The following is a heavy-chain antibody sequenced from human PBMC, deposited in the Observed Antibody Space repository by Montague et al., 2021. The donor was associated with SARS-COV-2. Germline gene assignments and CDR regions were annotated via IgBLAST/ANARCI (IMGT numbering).Heavy chain of an antibody. Sequence: NKNPSLKSRVTISVDTSKNQFSLKLSSVTAASTAVYYCAINGWVRSITIYYYGMEVWGRGTTVTV. D-gene: IGHD2-2*01. V-gene: IGHV4-34*13. J-gene: IGHJ6*02. CDR3: AINGWVRSITIYYYGMEV.